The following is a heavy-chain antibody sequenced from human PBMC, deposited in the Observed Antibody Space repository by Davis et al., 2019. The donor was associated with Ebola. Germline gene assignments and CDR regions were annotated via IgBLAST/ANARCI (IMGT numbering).Heavy chain of an antibody. V-gene: IGHV3-30-3*02. CDR3: ANDLTYYDFWSGNEENYYYGMGV. CDR2: ISYYGTIH. Sequence: GESLKISCAASGFSFNNYPFHWVRQAPGKGLEWVAVISYYGTIHDYTDSVKGRFTLSRDNSKNTLYLQMNSLRAEDTAVYYCANDLTYYDFWSGNEENYYYGMGVWGQGTTVTVS. D-gene: IGHD3-3*01. CDR1: GFSFNNYP. J-gene: IGHJ6*02.